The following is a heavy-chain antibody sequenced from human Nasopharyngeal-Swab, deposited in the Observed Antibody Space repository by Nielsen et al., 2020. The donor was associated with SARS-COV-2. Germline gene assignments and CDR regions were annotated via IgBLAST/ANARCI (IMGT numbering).Heavy chain of an antibody. Sequence: ASVKVSCKASGYTFTGYYMHWVRQAPGQGLEWMGRINPNSGGTNYAQKFQGRVTMTRDTSISTAYMELSRLRSDDTAVYYCAGGGYCSGGSCYSFDAFDIWGQGTMVPSPQ. J-gene: IGHJ3*02. D-gene: IGHD2-15*01. CDR3: AGGGYCSGGSCYSFDAFDI. CDR2: INPNSGGT. CDR1: GYTFTGYY. V-gene: IGHV1-2*06.